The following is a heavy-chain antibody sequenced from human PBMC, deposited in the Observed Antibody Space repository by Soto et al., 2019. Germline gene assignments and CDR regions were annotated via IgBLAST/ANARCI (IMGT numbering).Heavy chain of an antibody. V-gene: IGHV3-33*01. D-gene: IGHD3-3*01. CDR2: IWYDGSKK. J-gene: IGHJ6*02. Sequence: QVQVVESGGGVVQPGGSLRLSCAASGFTFSRFGMHWVRQAPGKGLEWVSLIWYDGSKKSYGDSVKGRFTISRDNSRNTVYLQMNSLRADDTAVYYCARDASYYSLWSGYYPSRNGMDVWGQGTTVTVSS. CDR1: GFTFSRFG. CDR3: ARDASYYSLWSGYYPSRNGMDV.